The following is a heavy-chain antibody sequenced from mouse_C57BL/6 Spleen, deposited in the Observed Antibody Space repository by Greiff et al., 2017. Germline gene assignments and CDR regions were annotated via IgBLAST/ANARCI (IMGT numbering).Heavy chain of an antibody. Sequence: QVQLQQPGAELVKPGASVKLSCKASGYTFTSYWMHWVKQRPGQGLEWIGMIHPNSGSTNYNEKFKSKATLTVDKSSSTAYMQLSSLTSEDSAVYYCARYLHWSAFAYWGQGTLVTVSA. CDR1: GYTFTSYW. CDR3: ARYLHWSAFAY. CDR2: IHPNSGST. J-gene: IGHJ3*01. D-gene: IGHD4-1*01. V-gene: IGHV1-64*01.